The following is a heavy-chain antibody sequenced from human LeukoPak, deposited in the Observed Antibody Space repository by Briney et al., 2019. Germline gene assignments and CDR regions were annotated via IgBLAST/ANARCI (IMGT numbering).Heavy chain of an antibody. CDR2: IYYSGST. J-gene: IGHJ2*01. Sequence: PSETLSLTCTVSGVSISSNYWSWIRLPPGTGLEWIGYIYYSGSTNYNPSLKSRVTISVDTSKNQFSLKLSSVTAADTAVYYCARAGVDTAMGNFDLWGRGTLVTVSS. D-gene: IGHD5-18*01. CDR3: ARAGVDTAMGNFDL. CDR1: GVSISSNY. V-gene: IGHV4-59*01.